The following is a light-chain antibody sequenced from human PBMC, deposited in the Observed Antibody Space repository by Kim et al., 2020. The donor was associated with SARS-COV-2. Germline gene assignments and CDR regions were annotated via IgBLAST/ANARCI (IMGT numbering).Light chain of an antibody. CDR1: QCLGHGGGGNF. Sequence: PASVTCTSTQCLGHGGGGNFLSWHHQRPGQPPRLLIYELSTRLSGVPDRFSGSGAGTDFTLTISGVEAEDVGVYYCMQGTQFPYSFGQWTKLAI. J-gene: IGKJ2*03. CDR2: ELS. CDR3: MQGTQFPYS. V-gene: IGKV2-24*01.